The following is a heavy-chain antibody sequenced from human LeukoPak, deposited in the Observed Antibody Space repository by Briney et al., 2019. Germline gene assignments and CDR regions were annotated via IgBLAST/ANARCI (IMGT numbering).Heavy chain of an antibody. V-gene: IGHV1-2*02. CDR2: INPNSGGT. J-gene: IGHJ6*03. Sequence: ASVKVSCKASGYTFTTYGISWVRQAPGQGLEWMGWINPNSGGTNYAQKFQGRVTMTRDTSISTAYMELSRLRSDDTAVYYCAREGEMGLCYMDVWGKGTTVTVSS. CDR1: GYTFTTYG. D-gene: IGHD5-24*01. CDR3: AREGEMGLCYMDV.